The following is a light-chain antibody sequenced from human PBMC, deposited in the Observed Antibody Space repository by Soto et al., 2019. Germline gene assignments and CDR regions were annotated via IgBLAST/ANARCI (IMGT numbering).Light chain of an antibody. CDR2: DVY. V-gene: IGLV2-14*01. Sequence: QSVLTQPASVSGSPGQSITISCAGGGSDVGGYDFVSWYQQYPGKAPKLMIYDVYNRPLGVSDRFSGSRAGNTASLTISGLQAEDEADYYCSSYSTTDTLYVFGTGTKVTV. CDR1: GSDVGGYDF. J-gene: IGLJ1*01. CDR3: SSYSTTDTLYV.